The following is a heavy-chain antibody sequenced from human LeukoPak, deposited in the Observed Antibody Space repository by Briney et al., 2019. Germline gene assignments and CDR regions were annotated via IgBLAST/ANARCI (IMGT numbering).Heavy chain of an antibody. V-gene: IGHV3-23*01. CDR1: GFTFSSYS. CDR2: IGGSGVTK. Sequence: GGSLRLSCAASGFTFSSYSMNWVRQAPGKGLEWVSTIGGSGVTKFYADSVEGRFTTSRDNSNNALFLQMNSLRAEDMAIYYCAGGASSWEYTTFDVWGQGTIVTVSS. CDR3: AGGASSWEYTTFDV. J-gene: IGHJ3*01. D-gene: IGHD6-13*01.